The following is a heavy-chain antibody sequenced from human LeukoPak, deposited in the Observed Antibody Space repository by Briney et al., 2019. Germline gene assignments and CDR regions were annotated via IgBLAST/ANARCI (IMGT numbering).Heavy chain of an antibody. CDR2: IYYSGST. Sequence: MASETLSLTYTVSGGSISSYYWSWIRQPPGKGLEWIGYIYYSGSTNYNPSLKSRVTISVDTSKNQFSLKLSSVTAADTAVYYCAREVNYGDLNVFDYWGQGTLVTVSS. J-gene: IGHJ4*02. CDR3: AREVNYGDLNVFDY. CDR1: GGSISSYY. D-gene: IGHD4-17*01. V-gene: IGHV4-59*01.